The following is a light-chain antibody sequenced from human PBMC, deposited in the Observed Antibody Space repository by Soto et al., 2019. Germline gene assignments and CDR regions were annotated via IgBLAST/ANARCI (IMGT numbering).Light chain of an antibody. Sequence: ELVMTQAPCALSLPPSYRATPSCRDSQTIDTNLAWYQQKPGQAPRLLIFAASTRATGIPARFSGSGSGTEFSLTITSLQSEDFALYYCQQYNNRPPWTFGQGTKVEIK. CDR3: QQYNNRPPWT. J-gene: IGKJ1*01. CDR2: AAS. CDR1: QTIDTN. V-gene: IGKV3-15*01.